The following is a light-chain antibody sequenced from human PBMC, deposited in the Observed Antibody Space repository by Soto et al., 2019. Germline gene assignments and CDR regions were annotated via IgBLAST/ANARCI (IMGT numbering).Light chain of an antibody. CDR1: STDVGGYNY. CDR3: CSYGGYYNYV. V-gene: IGLV2-11*01. CDR2: DVS. Sequence: QSALTQPRSVSGSPGQSVTISCTGTSTDVGGYNYVSWYQQHPGKAPKVMIYDVSKRPSGVPDRFSGSKSGNTASLTISGLQGEDEADYYCCSYGGYYNYVFGTGTKLTVL. J-gene: IGLJ1*01.